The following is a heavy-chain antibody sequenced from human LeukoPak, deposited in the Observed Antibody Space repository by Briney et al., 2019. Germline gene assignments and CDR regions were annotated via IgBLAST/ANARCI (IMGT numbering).Heavy chain of an antibody. J-gene: IGHJ4*02. V-gene: IGHV4-59*01. D-gene: IGHD2-2*01. Sequence: SETLSLTCTVSGGSISSYYWSWIRQPPGKGLEWIGYIYYSGSANYNPSLKSRVTISVDTSKNQFSLKLSSVTAADTAVYYCARLAVVELPAARSNYFDYWGQGTLVTVS. CDR1: GGSISSYY. CDR2: IYYSGSA. CDR3: ARLAVVELPAARSNYFDY.